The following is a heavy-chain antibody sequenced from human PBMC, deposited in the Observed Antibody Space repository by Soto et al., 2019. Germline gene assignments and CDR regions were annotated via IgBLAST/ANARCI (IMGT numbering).Heavy chain of an antibody. J-gene: IGHJ3*02. CDR3: ARGNIVVVTAAFDI. CDR2: INWNGGST. D-gene: IGHD2-21*02. V-gene: IGHV3-20*01. Sequence: GGSLRLSCAASGFTFDDYGMSWVRQAPGKGLEWVSGINWNGGSTGYADSVKGRFTISRDNAKNSLYLQMNSLRAEDTALYHCARGNIVVVTAAFDIWGQGTMVTVSS. CDR1: GFTFDDYG.